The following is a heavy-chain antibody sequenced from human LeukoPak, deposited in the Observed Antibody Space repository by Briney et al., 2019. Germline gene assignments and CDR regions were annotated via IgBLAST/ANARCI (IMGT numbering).Heavy chain of an antibody. D-gene: IGHD6-13*01. V-gene: IGHV3-11*01. CDR1: GFTFSDYY. CDR2: ISSGSTI. J-gene: IGHJ4*02. CDR3: ARGSIAAAGTRFDY. Sequence: GGSLRLSCAASGFTFSDYYMSWIRQAPGKGLEWVSYISSGSTIYYADSVKGRFTISRDNAKNSLYLQMNSLRAEDTAVYYCARGSIAAAGTRFDYWGQGTLVTVSS.